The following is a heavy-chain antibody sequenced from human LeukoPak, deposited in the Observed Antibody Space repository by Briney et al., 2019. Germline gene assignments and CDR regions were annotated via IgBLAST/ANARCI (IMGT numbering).Heavy chain of an antibody. Sequence: PSETLSLTCIVSGGSISSYYRTWIRQPPGKGMEWVGYVYYTGTTNYNPSLKSRVTISVDTSKIQFSLRLSSVTAADTAVYYCVRTGYCSGGSCYGFDAFDIWGQGTMVTVSS. V-gene: IGHV4-59*01. D-gene: IGHD2-15*01. CDR1: GGSISSYY. CDR3: VRTGYCSGGSCYGFDAFDI. CDR2: VYYTGTT. J-gene: IGHJ3*02.